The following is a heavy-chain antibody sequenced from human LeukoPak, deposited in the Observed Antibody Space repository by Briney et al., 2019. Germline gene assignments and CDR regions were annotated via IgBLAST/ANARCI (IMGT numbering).Heavy chain of an antibody. CDR1: GGSISSYY. Sequence: PSETLSLTCTASGGSISSYYWSWIRQPPGKGLEWIGYIYYSGSTNYNPSLKSRVTISVDTSKNQFSLKLSSVTAADTAVYYCAREADFWSGYYVLHAFDIWGQGTMVTVSS. D-gene: IGHD3-3*01. CDR2: IYYSGST. CDR3: AREADFWSGYYVLHAFDI. J-gene: IGHJ3*02. V-gene: IGHV4-59*01.